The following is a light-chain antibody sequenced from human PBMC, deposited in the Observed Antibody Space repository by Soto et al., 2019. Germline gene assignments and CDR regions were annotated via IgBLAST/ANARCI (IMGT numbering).Light chain of an antibody. J-gene: IGKJ2*01. CDR2: GAS. CDR3: QQCGSSPPYT. CDR1: QSVSSSY. V-gene: IGKV3-20*01. Sequence: EIVLTQSPGTLSLSPGERATLSCRASQSVSSSYLVWYQQKPGQAPRLLIYGASIRATGIPDRFSGSGSGTDFTLTISRLEPEDFAVYYCQQCGSSPPYTFGQGTKLEIK.